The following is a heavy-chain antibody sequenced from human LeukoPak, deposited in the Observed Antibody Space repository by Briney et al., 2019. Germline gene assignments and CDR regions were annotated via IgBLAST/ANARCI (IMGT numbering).Heavy chain of an antibody. D-gene: IGHD3-22*01. CDR1: GYTFTSYG. Sequence: SVKVSCKASGYTFTSYGLSWVRQAPGQGLEWMGWISGYNGNANYAQKFQGRVTVTTDTSTSTAYMELRSLRSDDTAVYYCARDGHRRYYYESSDYRFDYWGQGTLVTVSS. CDR2: ISGYNGNA. J-gene: IGHJ4*02. CDR3: ARDGHRRYYYESSDYRFDY. V-gene: IGHV1-18*01.